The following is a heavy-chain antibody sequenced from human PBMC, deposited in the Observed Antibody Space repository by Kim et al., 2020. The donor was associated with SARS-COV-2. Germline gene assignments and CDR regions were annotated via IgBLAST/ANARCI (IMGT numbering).Heavy chain of an antibody. J-gene: IGHJ4*02. CDR3: ARGCLPGVHDENNYFDY. CDR2: ISYDGSNK. Sequence: GGSLRLSCAASGFTFSSYAMHWVRQAPGKGLEWVAVISYDGSNKYYADSVKGRFTISRDNSKNTLYLQMNSLRAEDTAVYYCARGCLPGVHDENNYFDYWGQGTLVTVSS. CDR1: GFTFSSYA. D-gene: IGHD1-1*01. V-gene: IGHV3-30-3*01.